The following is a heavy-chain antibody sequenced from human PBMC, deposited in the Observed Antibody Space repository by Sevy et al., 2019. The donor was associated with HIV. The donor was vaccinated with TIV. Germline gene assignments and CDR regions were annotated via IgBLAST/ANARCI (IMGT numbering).Heavy chain of an antibody. V-gene: IGHV3-23*01. D-gene: IGHD2-8*01. CDR3: AREGCTKPHDY. Sequence: GGSLRLSCAASGFTFRKYSMSWVRQPPGKGLEWVSTLSFGGGEINYADSVKGRFTISRDNSKSSVYLQMNNLRPEDTAVYYCAREGCTKPHDYWGQGTLVTVSS. CDR1: GFTFRKYS. J-gene: IGHJ4*02. CDR2: LSFGGGEI.